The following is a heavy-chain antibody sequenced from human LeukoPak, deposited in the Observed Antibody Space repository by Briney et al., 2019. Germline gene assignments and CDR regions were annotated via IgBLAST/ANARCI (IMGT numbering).Heavy chain of an antibody. J-gene: IGHJ4*02. CDR3: AKERAYDFWSGYYTGIDY. CDR2: ISGSGGST. CDR1: GFTFSSYA. D-gene: IGHD3-3*01. Sequence: GGSLRLSCAASGFTFSSYAMSRVRQAPGKGLEWVSAISGSGGSTYYADSVKGRFTISRDNSKNTLYLQMNSLRAEDTAVYYCAKERAYDFWSGYYTGIDYWGQGTLVTVSP. V-gene: IGHV3-23*01.